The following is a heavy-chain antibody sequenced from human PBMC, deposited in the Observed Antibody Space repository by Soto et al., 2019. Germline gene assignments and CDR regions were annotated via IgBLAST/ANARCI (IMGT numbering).Heavy chain of an antibody. J-gene: IGHJ4*02. CDR2: INPSSGST. V-gene: IGHV1-46*01. Sequence: QVQLVQSGAEVKKPGASVKVSCKASGYPFTSYYVHWVRQAPGQGLEWMGFINPSSGSTSYAQKFQGRVTMTRDPSTSTVYMEVSSLRSEDTAVYYCAREMYTTRGSPFDYWGQRTLVTVSS. CDR3: AREMYTTRGSPFDY. D-gene: IGHD3-16*01. CDR1: GYPFTSYY.